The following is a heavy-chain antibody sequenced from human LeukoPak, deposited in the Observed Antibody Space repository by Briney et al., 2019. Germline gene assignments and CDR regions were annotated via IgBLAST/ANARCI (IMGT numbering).Heavy chain of an antibody. Sequence: GASVKVSCKASGYTSTGYYMHWVRQAPGQGLEWMGWINPNSGGTNYAQKFQGRVAMTRDTSISTAYMELSRLRSDDTAVYYCARDHEDIVLMVYDTPGDYWGQGTLVTVSS. CDR2: INPNSGGT. V-gene: IGHV1-2*02. CDR1: GYTSTGYY. D-gene: IGHD2-8*01. CDR3: ARDHEDIVLMVYDTPGDY. J-gene: IGHJ4*02.